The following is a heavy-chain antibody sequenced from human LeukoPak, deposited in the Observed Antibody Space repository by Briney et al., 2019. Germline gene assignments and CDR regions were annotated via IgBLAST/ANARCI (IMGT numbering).Heavy chain of an antibody. Sequence: SETLSLTCAVYGGSFSGYYWSWIRQPPGKGLEWIGEINHSGSTNYNPSLKSRVTISVDTSKNQFSLKLSSVTAADTAVNYCARGTVAGTDYWGQGTLVTVSS. D-gene: IGHD6-19*01. CDR3: ARGTVAGTDY. V-gene: IGHV4-34*01. CDR2: INHSGST. CDR1: GGSFSGYY. J-gene: IGHJ4*02.